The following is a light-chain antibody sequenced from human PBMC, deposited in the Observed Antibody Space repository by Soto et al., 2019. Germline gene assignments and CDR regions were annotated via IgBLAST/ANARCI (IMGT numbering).Light chain of an antibody. CDR3: QQRSNWPPT. CDR1: QSVDRF. J-gene: IGKJ1*01. V-gene: IGKV3-11*01. Sequence: EIVLTQSPATLSLSPGERATLSCRASQSVDRFLAWYQQKPGQAPRLLIYDTSNRVTGIPARFSGSGSGTDFPLTISGLEPEDFTFYYCQQRSNWPPTFGQGTRVEVK. CDR2: DTS.